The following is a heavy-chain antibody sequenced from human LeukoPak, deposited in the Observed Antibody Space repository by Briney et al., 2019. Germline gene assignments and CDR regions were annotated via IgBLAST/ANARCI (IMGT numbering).Heavy chain of an antibody. CDR2: FDPEDGET. V-gene: IGHV1-24*01. J-gene: IGHJ4*02. CDR1: GYTLTELS. D-gene: IGHD6-19*01. Sequence: ASVKVSCKVSGYTLTELSMHWVRQAPGKGREWMGGFDPEDGETIYAQKFQGRVTMTEDTSTDTAYMELSSLRSEDTAVYYCATKEQWLTTYYFDYWGQGTLVTVSS. CDR3: ATKEQWLTTYYFDY.